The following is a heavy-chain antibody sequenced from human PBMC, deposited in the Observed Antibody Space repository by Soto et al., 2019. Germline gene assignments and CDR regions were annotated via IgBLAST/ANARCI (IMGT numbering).Heavy chain of an antibody. D-gene: IGHD3-16*01. CDR3: ARDQYGGGSFDP. CDR2: IYYSGST. V-gene: IGHV4-30-4*01. Sequence: SETLSLTCTVSGGSISSGDYYWSWIRQPPGKGLEWIGYIYYSGSTYYNPSLKSRVTISVDTSKNQFSLKLSSVTAADTAVYYCARDQYGGGSFDPWGQGTLVTVSS. CDR1: GGSISSGDYY. J-gene: IGHJ5*02.